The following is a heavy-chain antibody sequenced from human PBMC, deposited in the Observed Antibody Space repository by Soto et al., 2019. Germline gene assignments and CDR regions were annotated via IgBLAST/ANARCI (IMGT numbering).Heavy chain of an antibody. CDR1: GYTFTSYG. CDR2: ISAYNGNT. D-gene: IGHD6-19*01. J-gene: IGHJ4*02. V-gene: IGHV1-18*01. CDR3: ARDQELEAVAGADFDY. Sequence: GASVKVSCKASGYTFTSYGISWVRQAPGQGLEWMGWISAYNGNTNYAQKLQGRVTMTTDTSTSTAYMELRSLRSDDTAVYYCARDQELEAVAGADFDYWGQGTLVTVSS.